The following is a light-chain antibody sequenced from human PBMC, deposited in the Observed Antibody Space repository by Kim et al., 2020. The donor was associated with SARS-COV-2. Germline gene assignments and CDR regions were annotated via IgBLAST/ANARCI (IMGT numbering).Light chain of an antibody. Sequence: QLVLTQSPSASASLGASVKLTCTLSSGHSNYAIAWHQQQPEKGPRYLMKLNSDGSHYKGDGIPDRFSGSSSGAERYLTISSLQSEDEADYYCQTWGTGMGVFGGGTQLTVL. CDR2: LNSDGSH. J-gene: IGLJ3*02. V-gene: IGLV4-69*01. CDR1: SGHSNYA. CDR3: QTWGTGMGV.